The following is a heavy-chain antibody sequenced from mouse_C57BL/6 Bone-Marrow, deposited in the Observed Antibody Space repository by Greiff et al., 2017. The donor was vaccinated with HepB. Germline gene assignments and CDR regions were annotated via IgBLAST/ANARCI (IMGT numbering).Heavy chain of an antibody. CDR3: ARHRGGYDWYFDV. D-gene: IGHD2-2*01. Sequence: EVKLMESGGGLVQPGGSLKLSCAASGFTFSDYGMAWVRQAPRKGPEWVAFISNLAYSIYYADTVTGRFTISRENAKNTLYLEMSSLRSEDTAMYYCARHRGGYDWYFDVWGTGTTVTVSS. CDR1: GFTFSDYG. J-gene: IGHJ1*03. CDR2: ISNLAYSI. V-gene: IGHV5-15*01.